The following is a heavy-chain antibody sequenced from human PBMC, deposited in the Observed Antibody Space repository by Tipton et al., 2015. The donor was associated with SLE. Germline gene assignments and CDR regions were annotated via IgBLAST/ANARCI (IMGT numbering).Heavy chain of an antibody. CDR1: GGSFSGYH. D-gene: IGHD4-23*01. CDR3: ARSPFHRWPPGAY. J-gene: IGHJ4*02. V-gene: IGHV4-34*01. Sequence: TLSLTCAVYGGSFSGYHLTWVPQPPGQGLEWIGEIADTGSPNYNPSLKSRVTISLDTSKSQFSLILNSLTAADTAVYYCARSPFHRWPPGAYWGQGSLVT. CDR2: IADTGSP.